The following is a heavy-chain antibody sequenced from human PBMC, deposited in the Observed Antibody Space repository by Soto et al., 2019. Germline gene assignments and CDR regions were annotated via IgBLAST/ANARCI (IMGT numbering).Heavy chain of an antibody. Sequence: VQLVESGGGVVQPGRSLRLSCTTSGFTFSTYAFHWVRQAPGKGLEWVAVLSSDENSKYYADSVRGRFTISRDNSKNTLYLQMNSLRAEDTAVYFCARDLRKLRYFDYWGQGTLVTVSS. CDR2: LSSDENSK. D-gene: IGHD3-9*01. V-gene: IGHV3-30-3*01. J-gene: IGHJ4*02. CDR3: ARDLRKLRYFDY. CDR1: GFTFSTYA.